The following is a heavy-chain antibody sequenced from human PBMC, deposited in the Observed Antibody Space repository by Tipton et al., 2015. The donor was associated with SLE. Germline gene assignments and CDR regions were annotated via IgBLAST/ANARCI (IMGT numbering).Heavy chain of an antibody. J-gene: IGHJ5*01. CDR1: GLALNDYA. V-gene: IGHV3-9*01. CDR2: ISWNSGRI. Sequence: SLRLSCAASGLALNDYAMHLVRHAPGKGLEWVSVISWNSGRIRHGDAVKGRFTISRDNAKNSVHLQMNSLRVDDTAIYYCARTNWLESWGQGTLVTVSS. CDR3: ARTNWLES.